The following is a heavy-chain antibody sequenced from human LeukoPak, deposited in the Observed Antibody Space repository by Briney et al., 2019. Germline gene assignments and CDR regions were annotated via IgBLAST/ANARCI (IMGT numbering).Heavy chain of an antibody. CDR1: GFTFSSYG. CDR2: IPYDGSNK. D-gene: IGHD2-2*01. CDR3: AKRGSPAMPDP. V-gene: IGHV3-30*02. J-gene: IGHJ5*02. Sequence: LSGGSLRLSCAASGFTFSSYGMHWVRQAPGRGLEWVAFIPYDGSNKYYPDSLKGRFTISRDNSKNTLYLQMNSLRADDSAAYYCAKRGSPAMPDPWGQGTLVAVSS.